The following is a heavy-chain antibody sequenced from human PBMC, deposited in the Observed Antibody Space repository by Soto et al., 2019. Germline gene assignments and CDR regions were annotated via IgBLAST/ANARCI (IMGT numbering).Heavy chain of an antibody. CDR1: GGSISSGDYY. CDR3: ARHAAANYYYYGMDV. J-gene: IGHJ6*02. V-gene: IGHV4-30-4*01. D-gene: IGHD6-13*01. Sequence: PSETLSLTCTVSGGSISSGDYYWSWIRQPPGKGLEWIGYIYYSGSTYYNPSLKSRVTISVDTSKNQFSLKLSSVTAADTAVYYCARHAAANYYYYGMDVWGQGTTVTVSS. CDR2: IYYSGST.